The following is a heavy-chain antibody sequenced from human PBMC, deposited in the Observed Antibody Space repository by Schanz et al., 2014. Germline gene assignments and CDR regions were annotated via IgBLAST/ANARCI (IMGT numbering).Heavy chain of an antibody. J-gene: IGHJ6*03. V-gene: IGHV3-23*01. CDR2: MIGSGSSV. Sequence: VQLLQSGGALVQPGGSLRLSCSASGFTFSTYAMSWARQTPGKGLEWVSRMIGSGSSVFYADSVKGRFTISRDNSENTLYLQMNSLRAEDTAVYYCARPSDSSWYMDVWGKGTTVTVSS. CDR3: ARPSDSSWYMDV. CDR1: GFTFSTYA. D-gene: IGHD2-21*02.